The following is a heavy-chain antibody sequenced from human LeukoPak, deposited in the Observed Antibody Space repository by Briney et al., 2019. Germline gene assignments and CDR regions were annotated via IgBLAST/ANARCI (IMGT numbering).Heavy chain of an antibody. V-gene: IGHV4-34*01. CDR1: GGSFSGYY. CDR3: ARDPSFDGSGGGFDP. Sequence: SETLSLTCAVYGGSFSGYYWNWIRQPPGKGLEWIGEINHSGSTNYNSSLKSRVTISVDTSKNQFSLKLSSVTAADTAVYYCARDPSFDGSGGGFDPWGQGTLVTVSS. D-gene: IGHD3-10*01. CDR2: INHSGST. J-gene: IGHJ5*02.